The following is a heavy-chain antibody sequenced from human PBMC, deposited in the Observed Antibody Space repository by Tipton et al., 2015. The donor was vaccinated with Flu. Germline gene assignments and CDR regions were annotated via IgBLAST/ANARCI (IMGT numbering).Heavy chain of an antibody. CDR2: IYHSGST. J-gene: IGHJ5*02. CDR1: GGSISSSNW. D-gene: IGHD4-11*01. CDR3: ARVMTTEGPILA. V-gene: IGHV4-4*02. Sequence: SLRLSCAVSGGSISSSNWWSWVRQPPGKGLEWIGEIYHSGSTNYNPSLKSRVTISVDKSKNQFSLKLSSVTAADTAVYYCARVMTTEGPILAWGQGTLVTVSS.